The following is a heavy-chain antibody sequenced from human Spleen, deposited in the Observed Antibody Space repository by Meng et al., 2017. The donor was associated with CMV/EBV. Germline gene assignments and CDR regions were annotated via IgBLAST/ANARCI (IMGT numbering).Heavy chain of an antibody. CDR3: ARRRIWFDS. CDR1: GYPFTNYD. V-gene: IGHV1-8*01. CDR2: VNPNSGKT. J-gene: IGHJ5*01. Sequence: KVSCKASGYPFTNYDIYWVRQATGQGPEWMGWVNPNSGKTGYAQKFQGRLIMSRNSSIDTAYMELSSLRSDDTAVYYCARRRIWFDSWGQGTLVTVSS.